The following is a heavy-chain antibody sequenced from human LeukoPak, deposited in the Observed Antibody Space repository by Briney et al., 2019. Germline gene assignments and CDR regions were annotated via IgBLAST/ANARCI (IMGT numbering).Heavy chain of an antibody. D-gene: IGHD1-26*01. CDR1: GFTFSSYG. V-gene: IGHV3-33*01. CDR2: IWYDGSNN. CDR3: ARGRKNSGSYYLFDY. Sequence: PGRSLRLSCAASGFTFSSYGMHWVRQAPGKGLEWVAVIWYDGSNNYYADSVKGRFTISRDNSKNTLYLQMNSLRAEDTAVYYCARGRKNSGSYYLFDYWGQGTLVTASS. J-gene: IGHJ4*02.